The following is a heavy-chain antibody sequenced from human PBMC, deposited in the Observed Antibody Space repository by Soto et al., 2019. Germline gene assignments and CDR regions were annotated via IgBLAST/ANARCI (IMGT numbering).Heavy chain of an antibody. Sequence: PGGSLRLSCAASGFSFSRYAMHWVRQAPGKGLEWVAVISNDGSNKQYGDSVKGRFTISRDNTKNSLYLQMNSLRAEDTAVYYCAKDPSGTSIYYSEFWGQGSVVTVSS. J-gene: IGHJ4*02. CDR2: ISNDGSNK. V-gene: IGHV3-30*18. CDR1: GFSFSRYA. D-gene: IGHD3-10*01. CDR3: AKDPSGTSIYYSEF.